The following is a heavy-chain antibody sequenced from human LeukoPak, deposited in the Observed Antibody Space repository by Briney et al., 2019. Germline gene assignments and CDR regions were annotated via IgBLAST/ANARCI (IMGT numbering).Heavy chain of an antibody. CDR2: IRYDGSNK. D-gene: IGHD3-10*01. CDR3: ARGSSIIRGVTDY. J-gene: IGHJ4*02. CDR1: GFTFSSYG. Sequence: PGGSLRLSCAASGFTFSSYGMHWVRQAPGKGLEWVAFIRYDGSNKYYADSVKGRFTISRDNSKNTLYLQMNSLKVEDTAVFYCARGSSIIRGVTDYWGQGTLVTVSS. V-gene: IGHV3-30*02.